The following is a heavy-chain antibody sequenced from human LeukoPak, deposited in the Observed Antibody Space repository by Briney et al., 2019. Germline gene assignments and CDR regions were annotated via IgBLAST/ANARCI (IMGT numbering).Heavy chain of an antibody. D-gene: IGHD1-26*01. CDR1: GYIFTSYY. CDR2: INPTGGST. J-gene: IGHJ3*02. V-gene: IGHV1-46*01. Sequence: ASVKVSCKASGYIFTSYYMHWVRQAPGEGLEWMGIINPTGGSTSYAQKFQGRVTMTRDTSTSTVYMEMSSLRSEDTAVYYCARDCYSGSYCAFDIWGQGTMVTVSS. CDR3: ARDCYSGSYCAFDI.